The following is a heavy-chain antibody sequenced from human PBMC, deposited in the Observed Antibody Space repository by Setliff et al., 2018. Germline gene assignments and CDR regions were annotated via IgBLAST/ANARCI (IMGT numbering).Heavy chain of an antibody. D-gene: IGHD2-2*01. CDR2: ISVHTGNT. Sequence: ASVKVSCKTSGYTFSDYGIAWVRQAPGQGLERMGRISVHTGNTFYSPKFHGRVTLTTDTSTSTAYMELRSLGSDDTAVYYCSRLVRFCIRTSCQRLSGGEFWGQGTLVTVSS. J-gene: IGHJ4*02. V-gene: IGHV1-18*04. CDR3: SRLVRFCIRTSCQRLSGGEF. CDR1: GYTFSDYG.